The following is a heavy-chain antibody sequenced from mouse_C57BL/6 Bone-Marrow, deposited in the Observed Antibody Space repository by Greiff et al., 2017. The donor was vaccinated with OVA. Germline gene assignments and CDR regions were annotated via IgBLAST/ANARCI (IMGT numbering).Heavy chain of an antibody. J-gene: IGHJ1*03. CDR2: INPGSGGT. D-gene: IGHD1-1*02. CDR1: GYAFTNYL. Sequence: QVQLKESGAELVRPGTSVKVSCKASGYAFTNYLIEWVKQRPGRGLEWIGVINPGSGGTNYNEKFKGKATLTADKSSSTAYMQLSSLTSEDSAVYVGAIWLYWYFDVWGTGTTVTVSS. V-gene: IGHV1-54*01. CDR3: AIWLYWYFDV.